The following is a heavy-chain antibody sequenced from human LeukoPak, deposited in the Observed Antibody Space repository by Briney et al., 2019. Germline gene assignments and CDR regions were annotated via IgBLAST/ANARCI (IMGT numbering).Heavy chain of an antibody. J-gene: IGHJ4*02. CDR3: ARATSFDY. CDR2: IWDDGGQK. V-gene: IGHV3-33*01. CDR1: GFTFSRYG. Sequence: GGSLRLSCVASGFTFSRYGMHWVRQAPGKGLEWVAVIWDDGGQKYYADSVKGRFTISRDNAKNSLYLQMNSLRAEDTAVYYCARATSFDYWGQGTLVTVSS.